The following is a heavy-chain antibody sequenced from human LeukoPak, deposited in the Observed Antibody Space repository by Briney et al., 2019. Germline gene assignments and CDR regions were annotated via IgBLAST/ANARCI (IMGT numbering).Heavy chain of an antibody. CDR3: ARGQLGSGMDDP. Sequence: PSETLSLTCSVTVVSLSSYYWSWIRQPPGKGLEWIGYNHHSGSANYNPSLKSRATIVVDTSKNQFSLKLTSVTAADTAVYYCARGQLGSGMDDPWGEGTLVTVSS. CDR2: NHHSGSA. CDR1: VVSLSSYY. J-gene: IGHJ5*02. V-gene: IGHV4-59*01. D-gene: IGHD3-10*01.